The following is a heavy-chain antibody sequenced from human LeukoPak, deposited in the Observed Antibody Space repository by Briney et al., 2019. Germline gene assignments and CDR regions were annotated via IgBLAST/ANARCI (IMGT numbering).Heavy chain of an antibody. Sequence: SGPALVKPTQTLTLTCTFSGFSLSTHAMCVSWIRQPPGKALEWLARIDWDDDTYYSTSLKTRLTISKDTSKNQVVLTVTNMDPVDTATYYCARTLYDSSGYYSAMTDYWGQGTLVTVSS. CDR1: GFSLSTHAMC. D-gene: IGHD3-22*01. J-gene: IGHJ4*02. CDR3: ARTLYDSSGYYSAMTDY. CDR2: IDWDDDT. V-gene: IGHV2-70*11.